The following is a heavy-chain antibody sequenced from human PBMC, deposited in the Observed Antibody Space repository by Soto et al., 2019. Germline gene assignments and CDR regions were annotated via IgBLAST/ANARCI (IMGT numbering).Heavy chain of an antibody. CDR1: TDSSNSYY. CDR2: VYSSGST. V-gene: IGHV4-4*07. CDR3: ARDIVVVPAVPLDYYYGLDV. Sequence: PSETLSLTCTVSTDSSNSYYWSWIRQPAGKGLEWIGRVYSSGSTNYNPSLKSRVTMSVDTSKNQFSLNLKSVTAADTAVYYCARDIVVVPAVPLDYYYGLDVWGQGTSVTVSS. J-gene: IGHJ6*02. D-gene: IGHD2-2*01.